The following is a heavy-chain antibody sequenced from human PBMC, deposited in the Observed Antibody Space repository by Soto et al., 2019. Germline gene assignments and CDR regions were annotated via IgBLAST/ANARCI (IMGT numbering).Heavy chain of an antibody. Sequence: GGSLRLSCAASGFSFRSYGMTWVRQSPEKALAWVANLKQDAREKYYVASVKGRFTISRDTGKTLLYLQMDSLTADATAVYYCAADGVRNGAYNGWLDPWGQGTLVTV. V-gene: IGHV3-7*03. CDR3: AADGVRNGAYNGWLDP. D-gene: IGHD3-16*01. CDR1: GFSFRSYG. J-gene: IGHJ5*02. CDR2: LKQDAREK.